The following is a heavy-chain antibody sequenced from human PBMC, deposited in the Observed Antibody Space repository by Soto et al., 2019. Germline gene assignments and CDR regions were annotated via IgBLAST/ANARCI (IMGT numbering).Heavy chain of an antibody. CDR1: GFAFSRSA. D-gene: IGHD4-4*01. CDR3: AKGGYRDVYY. Sequence: EVQLLESGGGLIQPGGSLRLSCAASGFAFSRSAMAWGRKAPEKGLEWVSSFSEGGGTTFYAGSVEGRFTISRDNSKNQLYLQMKSVRADDTAVYYCAKGGYRDVYYWGRGTLVTVSS. CDR2: FSEGGGTT. J-gene: IGHJ4*02. V-gene: IGHV3-23*01.